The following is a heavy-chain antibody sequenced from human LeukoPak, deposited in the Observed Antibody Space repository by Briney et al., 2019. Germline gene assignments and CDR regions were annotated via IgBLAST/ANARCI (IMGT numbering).Heavy chain of an antibody. V-gene: IGHV1-3*01. CDR3: ARDFMVRGVKPNWFDP. Sequence: GASVKVSCKASGYTLTSYAMHWVREAPGQRLEWMGWINAGNGNTKYSQKFQGRVTITRDTSASTAYMELSSLRSEDTAVYYCARDFMVRGVKPNWFDPWGQGTLVTVSS. CDR1: GYTLTSYA. J-gene: IGHJ5*02. D-gene: IGHD3-10*01. CDR2: INAGNGNT.